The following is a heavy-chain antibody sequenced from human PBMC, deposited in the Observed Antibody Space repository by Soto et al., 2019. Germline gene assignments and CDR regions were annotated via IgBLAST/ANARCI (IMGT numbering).Heavy chain of an antibody. CDR1: GYTFTSYY. V-gene: IGHV1-46*01. Sequence: ASVKVSCKASGYTFTSYYMHWVRQAPGQGLEWMGIINPSGGSTSYAQKFQGRVTMTRHTSTSTVYMELSSLRSEDTAVYYCARGVERITMIVVVIASPLDAFDIWGQGTMVTVSS. CDR2: INPSGGST. D-gene: IGHD3-22*01. J-gene: IGHJ3*02. CDR3: ARGVERITMIVVVIASPLDAFDI.